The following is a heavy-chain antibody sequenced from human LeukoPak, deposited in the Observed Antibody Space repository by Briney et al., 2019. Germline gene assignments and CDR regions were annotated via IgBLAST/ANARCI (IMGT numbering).Heavy chain of an antibody. CDR3: ARLLDNDSSGDPDTFDM. Sequence: SQTLSLTCTVSGGSISSGSYYWSWIRQPAGKGLEWIGRIYTSGSTNDNPSLKSRVTISVDTPKNQFSLKLSSVTAADTAVYYCARLLDNDSSGDPDTFDMWGRGTVVTVSS. CDR1: GGSISSGSYY. CDR2: IYTSGST. J-gene: IGHJ3*02. V-gene: IGHV4-61*02. D-gene: IGHD3-22*01.